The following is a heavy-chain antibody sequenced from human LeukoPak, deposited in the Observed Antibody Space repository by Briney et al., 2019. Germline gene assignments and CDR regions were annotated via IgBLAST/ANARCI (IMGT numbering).Heavy chain of an antibody. D-gene: IGHD6-13*01. V-gene: IGHV4-59*08. J-gene: IGHJ5*02. CDR2: IYYSGST. CDR1: GGSLSSYY. Sequence: PSETLSLTCTVSGGSLSSYYWNWIRQPPGKGLEWIGSIYYSGSTKYSPSLKSRVTISVDTSKKQFSLKLSSVTAADTAVYYCARQYSNNWYDDRGWFDPWGQGTLVTVSS. CDR3: ARQYSNNWYDDRGWFDP.